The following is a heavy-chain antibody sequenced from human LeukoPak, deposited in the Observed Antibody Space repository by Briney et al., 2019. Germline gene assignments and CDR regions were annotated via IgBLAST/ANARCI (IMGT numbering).Heavy chain of an antibody. D-gene: IGHD1-20*01. CDR1: GFTFSRYT. Sequence: GGSLRLSCTASGFTFSRYTMNWVRQAPGKGQEWISYISTTSTTIYYADSVKGRFTISRDNANNSLYLQMNSLRVEDTAVYYCARSRYNWNAIDYWGQGTLVTVSS. CDR2: ISTTSTTI. V-gene: IGHV3-48*01. CDR3: ARSRYNWNAIDY. J-gene: IGHJ4*02.